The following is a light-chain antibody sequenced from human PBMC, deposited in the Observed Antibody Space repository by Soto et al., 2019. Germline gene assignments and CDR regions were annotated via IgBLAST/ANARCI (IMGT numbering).Light chain of an antibody. J-gene: IGKJ4*01. V-gene: IGKV1-9*01. CDR3: LQLRMYTST. CDR2: AAS. CDR1: RDIAIY. Sequence: IHLTQSPSSLAASVGDRVTITCRAIRDIAIYLAWYQPTPGEAPKLXIYAASTLYGGVPSMFGGSGAGTGCARSITSLQDEDVPTFGCLQLRMYTSTFGGGTKVDIK.